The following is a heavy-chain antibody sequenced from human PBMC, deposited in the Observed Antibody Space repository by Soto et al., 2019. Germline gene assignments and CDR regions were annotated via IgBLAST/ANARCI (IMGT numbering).Heavy chain of an antibody. CDR1: VSTFSSNA. J-gene: IGHJ6*02. Sequence: SVKVSCKDSVSTFSSNAISWLRQAPGQRLERMGGIIPIFGTANYAQKFKGRATITADESTSTAYMELSSLRSEDTAAYYCATVYDSILYFHASGYYDFCIVVWREGPTISV. D-gene: IGHD3-22*01. CDR3: ATVYDSILYFHASGYYDFCIVV. V-gene: IGHV1-69*13. CDR2: IIPIFGTA.